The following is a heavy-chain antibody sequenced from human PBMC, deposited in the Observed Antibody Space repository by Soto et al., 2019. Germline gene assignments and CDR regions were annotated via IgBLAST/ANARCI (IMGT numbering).Heavy chain of an antibody. V-gene: IGHV2-5*01. CDR3: AHGGPAASLDF. Sequence: QITLKESGPTLVKPTQTLTLTCTFSGFSLSNPGVGMGWVGQPPGKALQWLAVIYWNDDRRYSPSLKTRLTITKDTSKNQVVLTMTDMDPVDTATYYCAHGGPAASLDFWGQGTLVTVSS. D-gene: IGHD2-2*01. CDR2: IYWNDDR. J-gene: IGHJ4*02. CDR1: GFSLSNPGVG.